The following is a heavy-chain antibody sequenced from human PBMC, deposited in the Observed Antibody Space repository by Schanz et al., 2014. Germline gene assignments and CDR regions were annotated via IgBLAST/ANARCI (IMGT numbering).Heavy chain of an antibody. CDR1: GFTLNNAW. D-gene: IGHD3-10*01. CDR3: TADLWFGAVWGVW. Sequence: EVQLVASGGGLVKPGGSLRLSCATSGFTLNNAWMNWVRQAPGKGLQWVARIKSKTDGGTRDYAAPVKGRFTISTDDSKTTVNLQMNSLQTEDTAVYYCTADLWFGAVWGVWWGQGTLVTVSS. V-gene: IGHV3-15*01. J-gene: IGHJ4*02. CDR2: IKSKTDGGTR.